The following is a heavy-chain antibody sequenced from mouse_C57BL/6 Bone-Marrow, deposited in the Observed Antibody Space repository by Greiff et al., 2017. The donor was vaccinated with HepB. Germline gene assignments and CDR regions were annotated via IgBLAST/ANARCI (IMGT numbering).Heavy chain of an antibody. CDR2: ISDGGSYT. V-gene: IGHV5-4*01. CDR3: ARVYGSSLYAMDY. CDR1: GFTFSSYA. J-gene: IGHJ4*01. Sequence: EVHLVESGGGLVKPGGSLKLSCAASGFTFSSYAMSWVRQTPEKRLEWVATISDGGSYTYYPDNVKGRFTISRDNAKNNLYLQMSHLKSEDTAMYYCARVYGSSLYAMDYWGQGTSVTVSS. D-gene: IGHD1-1*01.